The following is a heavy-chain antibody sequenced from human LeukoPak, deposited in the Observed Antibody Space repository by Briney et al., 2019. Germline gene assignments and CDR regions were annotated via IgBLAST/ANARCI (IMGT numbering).Heavy chain of an antibody. D-gene: IGHD5-12*01. CDR3: ASNSGYGSFDY. CDR1: GFTVSSNY. V-gene: IGHV3-66*02. CDR2: IYSGGST. J-gene: IGHJ4*02. Sequence: PGGSLRLSCAASGFTVSSNYMSWVRQAPGKGLEWVSVIYSGGSTYYADSVKGRFTIPRDNSKNTLYLQMNSLRAEDTAVYYCASNSGYGSFDYWGQGTLVTVSS.